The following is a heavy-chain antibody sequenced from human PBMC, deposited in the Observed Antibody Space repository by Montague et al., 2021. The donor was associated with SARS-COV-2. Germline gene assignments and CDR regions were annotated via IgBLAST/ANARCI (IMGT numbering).Heavy chain of an antibody. J-gene: IGHJ4*02. D-gene: IGHD6-13*01. CDR1: GFSFSDYA. CDR2: INGYGGST. Sequence: SLRLSCAASGFSFSDYAMNWVRQAPGKGLEWVSSINGYGGSTKYADSVKGRFTIPRDNSKNTLYLQMSSLRAEDTAVYYCAKTRDSLSWSPFDFWGQGALVTVSS. V-gene: IGHV3-23*01. CDR3: AKTRDSLSWSPFDF.